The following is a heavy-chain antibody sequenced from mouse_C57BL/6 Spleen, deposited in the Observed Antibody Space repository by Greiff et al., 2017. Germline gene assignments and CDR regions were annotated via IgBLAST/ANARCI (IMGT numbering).Heavy chain of an antibody. J-gene: IGHJ4*01. CDR2: IDSSDSYS. V-gene: IGHV1-50*01. D-gene: IGHD1-1*02. CDR3: ARCPPRGKRAMDY. CDR1: GYTFTSYW. Sequence: QVQLQPPGAELVKPGASVKLSCKASGYTFTSYWMQWVKQRPGQGLEWIGEIDSSDSYSNYNQKFKGKATLTVDTSSSTAYMQLSSLTSEDSAVYYCARCPPRGKRAMDYWGQGTSVTVSS.